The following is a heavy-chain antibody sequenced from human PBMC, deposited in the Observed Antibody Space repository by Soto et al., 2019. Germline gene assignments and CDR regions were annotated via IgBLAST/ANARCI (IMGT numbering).Heavy chain of an antibody. J-gene: IGHJ5*02. Sequence: QVQLQESGPGLVKPSETLSLTCTVSGGSISSYYWSWIRQPVGKGLEWIGRIYTSGSTNYNPSLKSRVTMSVDTSKNQFSLKLSSVTAADTAVYYCARGSCYCSSTSCYVCWFDPWGQGTLVTVSS. CDR3: ARGSCYCSSTSCYVCWFDP. CDR1: GGSISSYY. V-gene: IGHV4-4*07. CDR2: IYTSGST. D-gene: IGHD2-2*01.